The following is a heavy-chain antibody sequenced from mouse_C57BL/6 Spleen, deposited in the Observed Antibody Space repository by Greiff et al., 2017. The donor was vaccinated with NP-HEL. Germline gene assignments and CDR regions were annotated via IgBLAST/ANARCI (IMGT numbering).Heavy chain of an antibody. Sequence: EVQLVESGGGLVQPGGSLKLSCAASGFTFSDYYMYWVRQTPEKRLEWVAYISNGGGSTYYPDTVKGRFTISRDNAKNTLYLQMSRLKSEDTAMYYCARHERLRRAMDYWGQGTSVTVSS. D-gene: IGHD2-4*01. CDR1: GFTFSDYY. CDR3: ARHERLRRAMDY. CDR2: ISNGGGST. J-gene: IGHJ4*01. V-gene: IGHV5-12*01.